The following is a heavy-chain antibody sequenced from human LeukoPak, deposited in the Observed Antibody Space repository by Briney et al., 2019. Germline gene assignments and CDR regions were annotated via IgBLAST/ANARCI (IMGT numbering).Heavy chain of an antibody. CDR2: IIPIFGSA. D-gene: IGHD3-16*02. Sequence: ASVKVSCKASGGIFSSYAINWVRQAPGQGLEWMGRIIPIFGSANYAQKFQGRVTITADKSTRTAYMELSSLRSEDTALYYCAKGSRLREGGSYRFWGQGTLVTVFS. CDR3: AKGSRLREGGSYRF. J-gene: IGHJ4*02. CDR1: GGIFSSYA. V-gene: IGHV1-69*06.